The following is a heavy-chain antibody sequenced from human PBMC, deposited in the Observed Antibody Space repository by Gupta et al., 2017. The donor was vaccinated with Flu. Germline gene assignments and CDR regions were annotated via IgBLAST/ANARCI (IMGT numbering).Heavy chain of an antibody. J-gene: IGHJ5*02. CDR3: TRHGVEVLRYFEA. V-gene: IGHV3-73*01. D-gene: IGHD3-9*01. CDR2: IRSKANSYAT. Sequence: DVQPVGAGGGLVQPGGWLKLFSAAARCPFSGAATHLVRTTSGKVLEWVGRIRSKANSYATVYHESVKGRFTISRDDSRNTAYLQMNSLKIEDTAVYYCTRHGVEVLRYFEAWGQGTLVTVSS. CDR1: RCPFSGAA.